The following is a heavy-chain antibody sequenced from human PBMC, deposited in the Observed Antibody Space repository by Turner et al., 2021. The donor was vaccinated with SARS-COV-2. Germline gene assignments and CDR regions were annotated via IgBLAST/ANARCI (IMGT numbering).Heavy chain of an antibody. CDR2: TNSDVSST. J-gene: IGHJ3*02. V-gene: IGHV3-74*01. Sequence: EVQLVEFGGGLVQPGGSLRLSWSASGFTFSSYCIHWVRQAPGKWLVWVSRTNSDVSSTSYADAVKCRYTISKDNAKNSLYLQMNSLRAEDTALYYCARQVYYYASSDYYPESFDIWGQGTMVTVSS. D-gene: IGHD3-22*01. CDR1: GFTFSSYC. CDR3: ARQVYYYASSDYYPESFDI.